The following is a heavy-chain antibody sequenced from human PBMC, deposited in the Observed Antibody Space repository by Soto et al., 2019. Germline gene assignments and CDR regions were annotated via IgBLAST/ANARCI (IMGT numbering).Heavy chain of an antibody. D-gene: IGHD6-13*01. CDR2: INWNSGSI. CDR1: GFTFDDYA. CDR3: VKDESINWYSGHFRH. V-gene: IGHV3-9*01. Sequence: EVQLVESGGGLVQPGRSLRLSCAASGFTFDDYAMHWVRQVPGQGLEWVSGINWNSGSIGYADSVKGRFAISRDNAKNSLHLQMNSLRAEDTAFYYCVKDESINWYSGHFRHWGQGPLVTVSS. J-gene: IGHJ1*01.